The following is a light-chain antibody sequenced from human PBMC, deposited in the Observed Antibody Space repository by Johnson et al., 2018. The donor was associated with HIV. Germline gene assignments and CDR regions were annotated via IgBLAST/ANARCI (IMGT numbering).Light chain of an antibody. CDR1: SSNIGNNY. CDR2: DNN. Sequence: QSVLTQPPSVSAAPGQKVAISCSGSSSNIGNNYVSWYQQLPGTAPKLLIYDNNKRPSGIPDRFSGSKSGTSATLGITGLQNGDEADYYCGTWDSSLSAYVLGSATKVTVL. V-gene: IGLV1-51*01. CDR3: GTWDSSLSAYV. J-gene: IGLJ1*01.